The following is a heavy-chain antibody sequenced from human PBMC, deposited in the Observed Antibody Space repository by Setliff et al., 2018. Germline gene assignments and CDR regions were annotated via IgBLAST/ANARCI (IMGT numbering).Heavy chain of an antibody. CDR3: AGQPSSGSYYNPRPYYFDF. CDR2: VHYSGDS. CDR1: GDSMSSYY. J-gene: IGHJ4*02. V-gene: IGHV4-59*01. Sequence: PSETLSLTCTVSGDSMSSYYWSWIRQSPGKGLEWIGYVHYSGDSNYNPSLKSRVTMSVDTSKDQFSLNLRSVTAADTAVYYCAGQPSSGSYYNPRPYYFDFWGQGTLVTVSS. D-gene: IGHD3-10*01.